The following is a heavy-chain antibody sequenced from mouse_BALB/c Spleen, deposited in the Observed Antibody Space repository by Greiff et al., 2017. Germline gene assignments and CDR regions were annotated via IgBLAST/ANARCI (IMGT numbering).Heavy chain of an antibody. CDR1: GFAFSSYD. J-gene: IGHJ3*01. D-gene: IGHD2-1*01. CDR2: ISSGGGST. CDR3: ARRGDYGNYAWFAY. V-gene: IGHV5-12-1*01. Sequence: EVKLVESGGGLVKPGGSLKLSCAASGFAFSSYDMSWVRQTPEKRLEWVAYISSGGGSTYYPDTVKGRFTISRDNAKNTLYLQMSSLKSEDTAMYYCARRGDYGNYAWFAYWGQGTLVTVSA.